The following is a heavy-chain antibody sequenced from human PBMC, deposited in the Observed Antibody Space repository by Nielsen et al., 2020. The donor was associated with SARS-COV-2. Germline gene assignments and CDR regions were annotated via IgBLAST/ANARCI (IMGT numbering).Heavy chain of an antibody. Sequence: GESLKISCAASGFTFSSYSMNWVRQAPGKGLEWVSYISSSSSTIYYADSVKGRFTISRDNAKNSLYLQMNSLRAEDTAVYYCARDLSIHGIAAAGNWGGMDVWGQGTTVTVSS. V-gene: IGHV3-48*01. CDR2: ISSSSSTI. D-gene: IGHD6-13*01. CDR3: ARDLSIHGIAAAGNWGGMDV. J-gene: IGHJ6*02. CDR1: GFTFSSYS.